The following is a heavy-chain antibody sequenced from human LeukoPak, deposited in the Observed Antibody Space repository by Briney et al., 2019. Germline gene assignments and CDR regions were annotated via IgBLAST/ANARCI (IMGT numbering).Heavy chain of an antibody. CDR1: GGTFSSYA. CDR2: IIPIFGTA. CDR3: ARGHYGGLIFDY. D-gene: IGHD4/OR15-4a*01. J-gene: IGHJ4*02. V-gene: IGHV1-69*05. Sequence: SVKVSCKASGGTFSSYAIIWVRQAPGQGLEWMGRIIPIFGTASYAQKFQGRVTITTDESTSTAYMELSSLRSEDTAVYYCARGHYGGLIFDYWGQGTLVTVSS.